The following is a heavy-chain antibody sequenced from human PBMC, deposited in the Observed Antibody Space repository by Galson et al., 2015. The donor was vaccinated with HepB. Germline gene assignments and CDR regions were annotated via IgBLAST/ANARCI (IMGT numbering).Heavy chain of an antibody. CDR2: ISAYNGNT. CDR3: AREAPDYGDYEGWDAFDI. Sequence: SVKVSCKASGHTFTSYGISWVRQAPGQGLEWMGWISAYNGNTNYAQKLQGRVTMTTDTSTSTAYMELRSLRSDDTAVYYCAREAPDYGDYEGWDAFDIWGQGTMVTVSS. D-gene: IGHD4-17*01. V-gene: IGHV1-18*01. J-gene: IGHJ3*02. CDR1: GHTFTSYG.